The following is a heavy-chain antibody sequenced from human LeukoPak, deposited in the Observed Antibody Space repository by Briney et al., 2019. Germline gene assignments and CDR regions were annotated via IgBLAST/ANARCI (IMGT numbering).Heavy chain of an antibody. V-gene: IGHV1-2*02. D-gene: IGHD5-24*01. CDR3: AREATIKPYYFED. Sequence: ASVKVSCKASGYTFTGYYMHWVRQAPGQGLEWMGWINPNSDGTNYAQKFQGRVTMTRDTSISTAYMELSRLRSDDTAVYYCAREATIKPYYFEDWGQGTLVTVFS. J-gene: IGHJ4*02. CDR2: INPNSDGT. CDR1: GYTFTGYY.